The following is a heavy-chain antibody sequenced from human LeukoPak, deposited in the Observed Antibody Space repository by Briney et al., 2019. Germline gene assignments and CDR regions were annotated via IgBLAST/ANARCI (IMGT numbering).Heavy chain of an antibody. CDR1: GFTFSSYS. D-gene: IGHD3-10*01. CDR3: ARGSNYYGSGSYYSEYYFDY. Sequence: GGSLRLSCAASGFTFSSYSMNWVRQAPGKGLEWVSYISSSSSTIYYADSVKGRFTISRDNAKNSLYLQMNSLRAEDTAVYYCARGSNYYGSGSYYSEYYFDYWGQGTLVTVSS. V-gene: IGHV3-48*01. J-gene: IGHJ4*02. CDR2: ISSSSSTI.